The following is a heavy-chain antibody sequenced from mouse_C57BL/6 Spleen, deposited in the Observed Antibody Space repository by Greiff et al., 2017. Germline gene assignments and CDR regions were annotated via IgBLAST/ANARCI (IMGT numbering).Heavy chain of an antibody. CDR2: IYPGDGDT. CDR3: ARENKAYYSNYGYFDV. D-gene: IGHD2-5*01. V-gene: IGHV1-82*01. Sequence: VQLQQSGPELVKPGASVKISCKASGYAFSSSWMNWVKQRPGKGLEWIGRIYPGDGDTNYNGKFKGKATLTADKSSSTAYMQLSSLTSEDSAVYFCARENKAYYSNYGYFDVWGTGTTVTVSS. J-gene: IGHJ1*03. CDR1: GYAFSSSW.